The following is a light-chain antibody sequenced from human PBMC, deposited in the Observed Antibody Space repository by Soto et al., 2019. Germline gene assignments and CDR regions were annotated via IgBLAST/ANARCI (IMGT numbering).Light chain of an antibody. CDR1: QSLSINY. J-gene: IGKJ1*01. V-gene: IGKV3-20*01. CDR2: GAS. CDR3: HQYGRSPRT. Sequence: VLTQSPGTLSLSPGERATLSCRASQSLSINYLAWFQQKPGQAPRLLIYGASSRATGIPDRFSGSGSGTDFTLTISRLAPEDFAVYSCHQYGRSPRTFGQGTKVEIK.